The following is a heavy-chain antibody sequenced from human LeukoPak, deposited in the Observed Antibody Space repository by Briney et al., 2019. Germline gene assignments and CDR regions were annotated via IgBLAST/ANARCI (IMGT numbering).Heavy chain of an antibody. CDR2: INHRGGN. Sequence: PSETLSLTCAVYGGSFSGYYWSWLRQVPGKGLEWMGEINHRGGNHCHPSLKCRVTITVDTPKNQFSLKLNSVTAADTAVFYCARDIAAARGAFDIWGQGKMVT. D-gene: IGHD6-13*01. V-gene: IGHV4-34*01. J-gene: IGHJ3*02. CDR1: GGSFSGYY. CDR3: ARDIAAARGAFDI.